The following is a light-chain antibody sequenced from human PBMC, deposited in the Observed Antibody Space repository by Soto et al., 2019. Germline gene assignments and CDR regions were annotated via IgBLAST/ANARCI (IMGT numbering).Light chain of an antibody. CDR2: GAS. CDR1: QSISIY. Sequence: DIQMTQSPSSLSASVGDRATITCRASQSISIYLNWYQLKPGKAPNLLMYGASSLDSEVPLRFSGSGSGTEFALTISSLEPEDFAVYYCQQRINWPPTFGGGTKVDIK. CDR3: QQRINWPPT. V-gene: IGKV1-39*01. J-gene: IGKJ4*01.